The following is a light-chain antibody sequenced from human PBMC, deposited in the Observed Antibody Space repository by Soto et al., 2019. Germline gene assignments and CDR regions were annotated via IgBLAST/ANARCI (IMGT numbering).Light chain of an antibody. J-gene: IGKJ2*01. Sequence: EVVMAQSPATLSVSPGERATLSCRASQSVSSRLAWYQQKPGQAPRLLIYGASTRATGSPARFSGSGSGTEFTLTISSLESEDFAIYFCQQYDNWAYTFGQGTKLEIK. CDR3: QQYDNWAYT. V-gene: IGKV3-15*01. CDR1: QSVSSR. CDR2: GAS.